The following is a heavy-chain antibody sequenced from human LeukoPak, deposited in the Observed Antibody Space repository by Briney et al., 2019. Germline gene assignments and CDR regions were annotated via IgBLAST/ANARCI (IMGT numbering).Heavy chain of an antibody. Sequence: SETLTLTCTVSGYSISSSYWNWIRQPPGKGLEWIGYIYYSGSTNYHPSLKSRVTISIDTSKNQFSLNLRSVTAADTAVYYCARVSLYVTNFFDRWGQGTLVTVSS. CDR2: IYYSGST. D-gene: IGHD3-10*02. V-gene: IGHV4-59*01. CDR1: GYSISSSY. CDR3: ARVSLYVTNFFDR. J-gene: IGHJ5*02.